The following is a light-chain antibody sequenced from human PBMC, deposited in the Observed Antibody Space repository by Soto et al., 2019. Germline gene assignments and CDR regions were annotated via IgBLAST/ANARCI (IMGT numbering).Light chain of an antibody. CDR1: SSDIGGYNY. J-gene: IGLJ1*01. V-gene: IGLV2-14*01. CDR2: DVN. Sequence: QSALTQPASVSGSPGQSITISCTGTSSDIGGYNYVSWHQQHPGKAPKLMIYDVNNRPSGVSDRFSGSKSGNTASLTISGLQAEDEADYYCSLYTSTSTLYVFGAGTKVTVL. CDR3: SLYTSTSTLYV.